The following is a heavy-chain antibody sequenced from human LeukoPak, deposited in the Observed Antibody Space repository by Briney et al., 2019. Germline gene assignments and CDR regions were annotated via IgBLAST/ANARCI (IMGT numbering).Heavy chain of an antibody. CDR1: GFTFSSYW. Sequence: GGSLRLSCAASGFTFSSYWMHWVRQAPGKALVWASRINSDGSSTSYADSVKGRFTISRDNAKNTLYLQMNSLRAEDTAVYYCARDKRDGITMVRGVPDYWGQGTLVTVSS. D-gene: IGHD3-10*01. CDR3: ARDKRDGITMVRGVPDY. V-gene: IGHV3-74*01. J-gene: IGHJ4*02. CDR2: INSDGSST.